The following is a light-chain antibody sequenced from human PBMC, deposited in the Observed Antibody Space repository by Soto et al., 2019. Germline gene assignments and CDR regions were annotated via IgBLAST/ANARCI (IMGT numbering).Light chain of an antibody. Sequence: AIQLTQSPSSLSASVGDRVTITCRASQGISSALAWYQQKPGKAPKLLIYDASSFESGGPSRFSGSGSGSDVSLTLTNLQPEDFASDYCQQFNSYPHTFGLGTKVHIK. V-gene: IGKV1-13*02. CDR2: DAS. CDR1: QGISSA. J-gene: IGKJ3*01. CDR3: QQFNSYPHT.